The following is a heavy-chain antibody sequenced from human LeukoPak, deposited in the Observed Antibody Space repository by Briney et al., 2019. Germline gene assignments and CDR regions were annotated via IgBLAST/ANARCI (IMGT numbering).Heavy chain of an antibody. Sequence: PGGSLRLSCAASGFTFSNYWMSWVRQAPGKGLEWVANIKQDGTEKYYVDSVKGQFTISRDNAKNSLYLQMNSLRADDTALYYCARHNPLWGYWGQGTLVTVSS. CDR1: GFTFSNYW. CDR2: IKQDGTEK. J-gene: IGHJ4*02. V-gene: IGHV3-7*04. CDR3: ARHNPLWGY. D-gene: IGHD1-14*01.